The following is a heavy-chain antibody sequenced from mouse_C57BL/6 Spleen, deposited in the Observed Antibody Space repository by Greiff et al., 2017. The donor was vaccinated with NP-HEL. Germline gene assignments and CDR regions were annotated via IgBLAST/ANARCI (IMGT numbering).Heavy chain of an antibody. CDR1: GFTFSDYY. J-gene: IGHJ4*01. CDR2: INYDGSST. CDR3: ARRSGSSSYAMDY. V-gene: IGHV5-16*01. Sequence: EVQVVESEGGLVQPGSSMKLSCTASGFTFSDYYMAWVRQVPEKGLEWVANINYDGSSTYYLDSLKSRFIISRDNAKNILYLQMSSLKSEDTATYYCARRSGSSSYAMDYWGQGTSVTVSS. D-gene: IGHD1-1*01.